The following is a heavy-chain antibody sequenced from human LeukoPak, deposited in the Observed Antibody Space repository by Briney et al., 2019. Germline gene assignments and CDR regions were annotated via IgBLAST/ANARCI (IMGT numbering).Heavy chain of an antibody. Sequence: PSETLSLTCAVYGGSFSGYYWSWVRQAPGEGLEGVSVISGSGGSTNYADPVKGRFTISRDNSKNTLYLQMNSLRAEDTAVYYCATDYDTSGYYSFFDYWGQGTLVTVSS. V-gene: IGHV3-23*01. CDR1: GGSFSGYY. CDR3: ATDYDTSGYYSFFDY. J-gene: IGHJ4*02. D-gene: IGHD3-22*01. CDR2: ISGSGGST.